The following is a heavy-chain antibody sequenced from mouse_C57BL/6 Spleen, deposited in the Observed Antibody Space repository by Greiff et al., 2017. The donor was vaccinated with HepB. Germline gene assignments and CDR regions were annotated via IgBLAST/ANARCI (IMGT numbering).Heavy chain of an antibody. CDR1: GYTFTDYE. Sequence: VQLQQSGAELVRPGASVTLSCKASGYTFTDYEMLWVKQTPVHGLEWIGAIDPETGGTAYNQKFKGKAILTADKSSSTAYMELRSLTSEDSAVYYCTRDYDDAMDYWGQGTSVTVSS. D-gene: IGHD1-1*01. J-gene: IGHJ4*01. V-gene: IGHV1-15*01. CDR2: IDPETGGT. CDR3: TRDYDDAMDY.